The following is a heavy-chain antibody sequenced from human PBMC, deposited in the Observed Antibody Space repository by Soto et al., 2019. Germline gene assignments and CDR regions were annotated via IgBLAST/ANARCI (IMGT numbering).Heavy chain of an antibody. CDR3: GTHRGQWPTGYIES. V-gene: IGHV3-33*01. CDR1: GFTFWNFG. Sequence: GGSLRLSCAGSGFTFWNFGFHGVRQVPGKGLEWVALIYDDGSKTYYADSVKSRFTISKDNSRNTLYLQMNTLGAEDSAIYYCGTHRGQWPTGYIESWGQGSRVTVS. J-gene: IGHJ1*01. D-gene: IGHD3-9*01. CDR2: IYDDGSKT.